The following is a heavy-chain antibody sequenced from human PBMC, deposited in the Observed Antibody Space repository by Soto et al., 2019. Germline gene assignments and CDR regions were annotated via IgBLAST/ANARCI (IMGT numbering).Heavy chain of an antibody. D-gene: IGHD2-15*01. CDR1: GFTFSSYW. V-gene: IGHV3-7*01. CDR3: ARAKGGYCSGGSCYEAPYYYYYMDV. CDR2: IKQDGSEK. Sequence: EVQLVESGGGLVQPGGSPRLSCAASGFTFSSYWMSWVRQAPGKGLEWVANIKQDGSEKYYVDSVKGRFTISRDNAKNSLYLQMNSLRAEDTAVYYCARAKGGYCSGGSCYEAPYYYYYMDVWGKGTTVTVSS. J-gene: IGHJ6*03.